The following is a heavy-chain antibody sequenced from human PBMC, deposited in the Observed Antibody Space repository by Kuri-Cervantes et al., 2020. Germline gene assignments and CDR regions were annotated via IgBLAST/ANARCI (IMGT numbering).Heavy chain of an antibody. V-gene: IGHV3-7*01. J-gene: IGHJ6*02. Sequence: ETLSLTCAASGFTFSSYSLNWVRQAPGKGLEWVANIKHDGREKYYVDSVKGRFTISRDNAKNSLDLQMNSLRAEDTAVYYCANPLDPSGSYYGSWDYYYYGMDVWGQGTTVTVSS. CDR3: ANPLDPSGSYYGSWDYYYYGMDV. CDR2: IKHDGREK. CDR1: GFTFSSYS. D-gene: IGHD1-26*01.